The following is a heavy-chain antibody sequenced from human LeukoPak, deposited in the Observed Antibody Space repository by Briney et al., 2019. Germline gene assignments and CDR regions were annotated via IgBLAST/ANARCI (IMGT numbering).Heavy chain of an antibody. Sequence: GASVKVSCRASGYTFTSYYMHWVRQAPGQGLEWMGIINPSGGSTSYAQKFQGRVTMTRDTSTSTVYMELSSLRSEDTAVYYCASAAVAGGFSYWGQGTLVTVSS. CDR3: ASAAVAGGFSY. V-gene: IGHV1-46*01. D-gene: IGHD6-19*01. CDR2: INPSGGST. CDR1: GYTFTSYY. J-gene: IGHJ4*02.